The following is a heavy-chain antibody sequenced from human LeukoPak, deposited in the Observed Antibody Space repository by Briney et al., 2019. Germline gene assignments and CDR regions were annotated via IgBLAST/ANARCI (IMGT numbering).Heavy chain of an antibody. CDR2: ISGNSGSI. V-gene: IGHV3-9*01. Sequence: GRSLRLSCAASGFTFDDYAMHWVRQAPGKGLEWVSGISGNSGSIGYADSVKGRFTISRDNAKNSLYLQMNSLRAEDTALYYCAKDSYGDYSWYFDYWGQGTLVTVSS. CDR1: GFTFDDYA. J-gene: IGHJ4*02. CDR3: AKDSYGDYSWYFDY. D-gene: IGHD4-17*01.